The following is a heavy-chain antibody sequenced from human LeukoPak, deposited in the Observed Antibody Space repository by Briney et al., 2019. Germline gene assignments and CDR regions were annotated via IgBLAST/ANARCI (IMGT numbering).Heavy chain of an antibody. CDR2: ISGSGGST. D-gene: IGHD4-17*01. CDR3: AKDLTADYGDYFDY. CDR1: GVTFSSYA. J-gene: IGHJ4*02. V-gene: IGHV3-23*01. Sequence: GGSLRLSCAASGVTFSSYAMSWVRQAPGKGLEWVSAISGSGGSTYYADSVKGRSTISRDNSKNTLYLQMNSLRAEDTAVYYCAKDLTADYGDYFDYWGQGTLVTVSS.